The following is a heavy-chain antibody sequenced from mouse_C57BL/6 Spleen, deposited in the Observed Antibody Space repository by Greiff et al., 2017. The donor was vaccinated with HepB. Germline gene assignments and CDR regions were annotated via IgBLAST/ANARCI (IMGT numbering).Heavy chain of an antibody. Sequence: EVKLVESGGGLVQSGRSLRLSCATSGFTFSDFYMEWVRQAPGKGLEWIAASRNKANDYTTEYSASVKGRFIVSRDTSQSILYLQMNALRAEDTAIYYCARDALDYYGSSPFAYWGQGTLVTVSA. CDR2: SRNKANDYTT. V-gene: IGHV7-1*01. CDR1: GFTFSDFY. D-gene: IGHD1-1*01. CDR3: ARDALDYYGSSPFAY. J-gene: IGHJ3*01.